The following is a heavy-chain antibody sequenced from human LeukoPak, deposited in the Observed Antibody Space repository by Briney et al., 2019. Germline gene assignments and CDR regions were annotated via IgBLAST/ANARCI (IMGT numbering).Heavy chain of an antibody. Sequence: ASVKVSCKASGYTFTSYDINWVRQATGQGLEWMGWMNPNSGNTGYAQKFQGRVTMTRNTSISTAYMELSSLRSEDTAVYCCARGLVVMTSLYDYWGQGTLVTVSS. CDR2: MNPNSGNT. D-gene: IGHD3-22*01. J-gene: IGHJ4*02. V-gene: IGHV1-8*01. CDR3: ARGLVVMTSLYDY. CDR1: GYTFTSYD.